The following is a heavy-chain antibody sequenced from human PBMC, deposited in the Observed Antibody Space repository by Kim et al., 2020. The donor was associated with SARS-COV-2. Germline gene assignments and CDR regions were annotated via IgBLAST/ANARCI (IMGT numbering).Heavy chain of an antibody. CDR2: IKQDGSEK. V-gene: IGHV3-7*03. J-gene: IGHJ6*02. D-gene: IGHD6-19*01. CDR1: EFTFSSYW. CDR3: ARAHIAVAGRSSYYYYGMDV. Sequence: GGSLRLSCAASEFTFSSYWMSWVRQAPGKGLEWVANIKQDGSEKYYVDSVKGRFTISRDNAKNSLYLQMNSLRAEDTAVYYCARAHIAVAGRSSYYYYGMDVWGQGTTVTVSS.